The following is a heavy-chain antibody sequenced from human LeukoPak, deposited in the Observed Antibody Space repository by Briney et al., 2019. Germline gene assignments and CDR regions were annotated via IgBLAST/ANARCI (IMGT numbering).Heavy chain of an antibody. J-gene: IGHJ6*03. CDR1: GYTLTELS. D-gene: IGHD3-10*01. CDR3: AKDSGSPKQLFYYYYYMDV. CDR2: FDPEDGET. V-gene: IGHV1-24*01. Sequence: ASVKVSCKVSGYTLTELSMHWVRQAPGKGLEWMGGFDPEDGETIYAQKFQGRVTMTEDTSTDTAYMELNSLRAEDTAVYYCAKDSGSPKQLFYYYYYMDVWGKGTTVTVSS.